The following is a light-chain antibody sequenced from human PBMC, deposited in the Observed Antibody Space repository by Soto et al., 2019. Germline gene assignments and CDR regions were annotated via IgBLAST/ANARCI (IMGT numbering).Light chain of an antibody. CDR1: SGNIGSNF. V-gene: IGLV6-57*01. Sequence: NFMLTQPHSVSESPGKTVTISCTRSSGNIGSNFVQWFQQRPGSSPTTVIYEDKQRPSEVPDRFSGSIDSSSNSASLTISGLKTDDEADYYCHSYDGTIQVFGGGTKLTVL. J-gene: IGLJ2*01. CDR3: HSYDGTIQV. CDR2: EDK.